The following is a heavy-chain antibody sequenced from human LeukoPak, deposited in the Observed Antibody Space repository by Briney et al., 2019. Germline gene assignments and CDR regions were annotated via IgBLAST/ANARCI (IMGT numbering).Heavy chain of an antibody. V-gene: IGHV4-30-4*08. CDR1: GGSISSGDYY. J-gene: IGHJ4*02. CDR2: IYYSGST. D-gene: IGHD3-22*01. CDR3: ARQGELYDSSGYYYNDY. Sequence: SQTLSLTCTVSGGSISSGDYYWSWIRQPPGKGLEWIGYIYYSGSTYYNPSLKSRVTISVDTSKNQFSLKLSSVTAADTAVYYCARQGELYDSSGYYYNDYWGQGTLVTVSS.